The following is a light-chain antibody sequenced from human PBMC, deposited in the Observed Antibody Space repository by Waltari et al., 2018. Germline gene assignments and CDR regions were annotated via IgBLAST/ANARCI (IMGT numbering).Light chain of an antibody. V-gene: IGLV1-40*01. J-gene: IGLJ1*01. CDR1: SSNNRADYD. CDR3: QSYDSSLSGWRV. CDR2: DTT. Sequence: QSVLTQPPSVSGAPGQRVTISSTGGSSNNRADYDEHCSQQLPGTAPKLLIFDTTNRPSGVPNRFSGSKSGTSAFLAITGLQPEDEADYYCQSYDSSLSGWRVFGTGTKVTVL.